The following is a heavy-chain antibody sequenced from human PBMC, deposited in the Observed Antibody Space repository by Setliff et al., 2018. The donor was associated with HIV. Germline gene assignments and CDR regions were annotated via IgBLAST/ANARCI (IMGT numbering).Heavy chain of an antibody. CDR2: ISTSGTT. V-gene: IGHV4-61*09. CDR1: GGSISSGNYY. J-gene: IGHJ4*02. CDR3: ARRTLITGYDY. Sequence: SETLSLTCTVSGGSISSGNYYWSWIRQPAGKGLEWIGHISTSGTTYYNPSLKSRLTISVDTSKNQFSLKLSSVTAADTAVYYCARRTLITGYDYWGQGTLVTVSS. D-gene: IGHD3-16*01.